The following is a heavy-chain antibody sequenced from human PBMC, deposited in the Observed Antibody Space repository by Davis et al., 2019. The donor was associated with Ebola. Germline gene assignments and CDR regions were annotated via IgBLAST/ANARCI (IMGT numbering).Heavy chain of an antibody. CDR1: NDSIGYYY. J-gene: IGHJ4*02. D-gene: IGHD4-23*01. V-gene: IGHV4-59*08. Sequence: SETLSLTCTVSNDSIGYYYWSWIPPSPGKGLAWIGHVYYSGSTNYNPSLKSRVTLSVDRSKNQFSLKLSSVTAADTAVYYCARGDYAGSSFDYWGQGTLVTVSS. CDR3: ARGDYAGSSFDY. CDR2: VYYSGST.